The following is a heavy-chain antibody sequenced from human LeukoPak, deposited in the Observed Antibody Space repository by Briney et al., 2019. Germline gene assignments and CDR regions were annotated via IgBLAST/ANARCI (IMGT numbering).Heavy chain of an antibody. CDR3: ARGGAAPEFDY. Sequence: GGSLRLSCEASGFTFTRFWLTWVRHFPGKGLEWVANINPDGTKTTYVDSVEGRFAISRDNAKNSVFLLMTSLRAEDTAVYYCARGGAAPEFDYWGQGTLVTVSS. D-gene: IGHD2-15*01. V-gene: IGHV3-7*01. CDR2: INPDGTKT. CDR1: GFTFTRFW. J-gene: IGHJ4*02.